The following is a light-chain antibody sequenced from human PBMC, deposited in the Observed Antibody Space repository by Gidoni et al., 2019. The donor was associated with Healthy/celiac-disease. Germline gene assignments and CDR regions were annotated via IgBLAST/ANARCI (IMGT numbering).Light chain of an antibody. J-gene: IGKJ2*01. Sequence: EIVLTQSPGTLSLSPWERATLSCRASPRVRISYLALYHQKPGQAPRPLIYGASNRATGIPDRFSGIGSGTDFTLTISRLEPEDFAVYYWQQYGSSPYTFGQGTKLEIK. CDR1: PRVRISY. V-gene: IGKV3-20*01. CDR3: QQYGSSPYT. CDR2: GAS.